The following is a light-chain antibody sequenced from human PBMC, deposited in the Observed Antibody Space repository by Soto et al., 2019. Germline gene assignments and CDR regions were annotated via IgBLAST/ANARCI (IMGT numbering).Light chain of an antibody. Sequence: IQMTQSPSTLSASVGDRVTIRFRASQNIDIWLAWYQQKPGKAPNLLIYAASSLQSGVPSRFSGAGSGTDFTLTIGNLHPEDFAIYYCKQSYSSQWTFGQGTKVDI. CDR2: AAS. CDR3: KQSYSSQWT. J-gene: IGKJ1*01. CDR1: QNIDIW. V-gene: IGKV1-39*01.